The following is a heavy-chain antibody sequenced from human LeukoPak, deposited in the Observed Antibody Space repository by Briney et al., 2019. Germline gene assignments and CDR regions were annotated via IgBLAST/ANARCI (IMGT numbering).Heavy chain of an antibody. D-gene: IGHD4-17*01. CDR1: GFTFSNTW. J-gene: IGHJ6*02. CDR3: TSDTVSTSDSAMDV. Sequence: GGSLRLSCTASGFTFSNTWMNWVRQAPGKGLEWVGRIKRKFEGETTEYAAPVKGRFTISRDDSKNTLYLQMNSLKTEDTGVFYCTSDTVSTSDSAMDVWGQGTTVTVSS. V-gene: IGHV3-15*01. CDR2: IKRKFEGETT.